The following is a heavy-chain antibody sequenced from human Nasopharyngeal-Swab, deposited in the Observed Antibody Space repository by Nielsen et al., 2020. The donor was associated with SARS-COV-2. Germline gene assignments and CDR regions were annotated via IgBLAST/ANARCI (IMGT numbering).Heavy chain of an antibody. D-gene: IGHD2-21*01. CDR3: AKAPYLRGLDV. J-gene: IGHJ6*02. Sequence: GGSLRLSCAASGFTFSSYAMHWVRQAPGKGLEWVAVISYDGSNKYYADSVKDRFTISRDNSKNTLYLQTNSLRVEDTAVYYCAKAPYLRGLDVWGQGTTVTVSS. V-gene: IGHV3-30*04. CDR2: ISYDGSNK. CDR1: GFTFSSYA.